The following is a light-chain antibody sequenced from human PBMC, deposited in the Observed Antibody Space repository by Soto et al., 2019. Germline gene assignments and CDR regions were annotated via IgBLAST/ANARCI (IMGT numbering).Light chain of an antibody. CDR1: SSDVGGYNY. V-gene: IGLV2-14*03. CDR3: NSYTSSSTVL. CDR2: AVT. J-gene: IGLJ2*01. Sequence: QSALTQPASVSGSPGQSITISCTGTSSDVGGYNYVSWYQQHPGKAPKLMIFAVTNRPSGVSDRFSGSKSGNTAFLTISGLQAEDEADYYCNSYTSSSTVLFGGGTKLTVL.